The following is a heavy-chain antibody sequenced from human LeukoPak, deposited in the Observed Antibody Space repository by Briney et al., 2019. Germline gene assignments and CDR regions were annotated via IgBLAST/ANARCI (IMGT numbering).Heavy chain of an antibody. CDR3: AAGWVCSGGSCYYYFDY. CDR1: GFTFTSSA. Sequence: TSVKVSCKASGFTFTSSAMQWVRHARAQRLECIGWVVVGSGNTNYAQKFQERVTITRDMSTSTAYMELSSLRSEDTAVYYCAAGWVCSGGSCYYYFDYWGQGTLVTVSS. J-gene: IGHJ4*02. D-gene: IGHD2-15*01. V-gene: IGHV1-58*02. CDR2: VVVGSGNT.